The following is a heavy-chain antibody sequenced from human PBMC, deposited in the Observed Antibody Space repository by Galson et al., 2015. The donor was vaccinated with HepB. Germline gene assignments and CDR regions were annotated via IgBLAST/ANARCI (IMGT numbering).Heavy chain of an antibody. J-gene: IGHJ2*01. Sequence: SLRLSCAASGFTFSSYAMHWVRQAPGKGLEWVAVISYDGSNKYYADSVKGRFTISRDNSKNTLYLQMNSLRAEDTAVYYCARGGYSYGSWYFDLWGRGTLVTVSS. V-gene: IGHV3-30-3*01. CDR2: ISYDGSNK. CDR3: ARGGYSYGSWYFDL. CDR1: GFTFSSYA. D-gene: IGHD5-18*01.